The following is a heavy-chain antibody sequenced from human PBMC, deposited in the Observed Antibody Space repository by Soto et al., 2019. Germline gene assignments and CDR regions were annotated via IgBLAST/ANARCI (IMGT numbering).Heavy chain of an antibody. CDR2: IDPSDSYT. CDR1: GYSFTSYW. V-gene: IGHV5-10-1*01. J-gene: IGHJ6*02. Sequence: LGASLKISCKGSGYSFTSYWISWVRQMPGKGLEWMGRIDPSDSYTTYSPSFQGHVTISADKSISTAYLQWSSLKASDTAMYYCARFGRTGTTGDYYYYGMDVWGQGTTVTVSS. D-gene: IGHD1-7*01. CDR3: ARFGRTGTTGDYYYYGMDV.